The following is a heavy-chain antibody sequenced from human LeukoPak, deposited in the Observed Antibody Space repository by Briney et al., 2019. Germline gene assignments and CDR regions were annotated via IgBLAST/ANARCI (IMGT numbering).Heavy chain of an antibody. CDR2: LSGSGGAT. D-gene: IGHD3-10*01. V-gene: IGHV3-23*01. CDR1: GFTFSNYA. CDR3: ARGSGIRGFDY. J-gene: IGHJ4*02. Sequence: GGSLKLSCAASGFTFSNYAMTWVRQAPGKGLEWVSSLSGSGGATYYADSVKARFIISRDNSKNTLYLQMNSLRAEDTAVYYCARGSGIRGFDYWGQGTLVTVSS.